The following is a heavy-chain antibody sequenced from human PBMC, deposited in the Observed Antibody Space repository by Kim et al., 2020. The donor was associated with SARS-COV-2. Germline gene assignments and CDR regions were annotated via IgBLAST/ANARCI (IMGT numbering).Heavy chain of an antibody. CDR1: GFTFSSYW. CDR2: IKQDGSEK. CDR3: AREGLLRFLEWLFVSEEGLFDY. D-gene: IGHD3-3*01. J-gene: IGHJ4*02. Sequence: GGSLRLSCAASGFTFSSYWMSWVRQAPGKGLEWVANIKQDGSEKYYVDSVKGRFTISRDNAKNSLYLQMNSLRAEDTAVYYCAREGLLRFLEWLFVSEEGLFDYWGQGTLVTVSS. V-gene: IGHV3-7*01.